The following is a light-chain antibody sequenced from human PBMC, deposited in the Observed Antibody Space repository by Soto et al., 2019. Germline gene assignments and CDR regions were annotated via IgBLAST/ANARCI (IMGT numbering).Light chain of an antibody. Sequence: QSALTQPASVSGSPGQSITISCTGTTSDVGGYNSVSWYQQHPGKAPELMIYDVSNRPSGISYRFSGSKSGNTASLTISGLQAEDEADYYCSSRTSTSTRVFGTGTKLHRP. CDR3: SSRTSTSTRV. CDR1: TSDVGGYNS. J-gene: IGLJ1*01. CDR2: DVS. V-gene: IGLV2-14*01.